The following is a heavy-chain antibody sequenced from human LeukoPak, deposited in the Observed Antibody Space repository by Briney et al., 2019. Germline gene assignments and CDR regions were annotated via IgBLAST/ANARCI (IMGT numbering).Heavy chain of an antibody. CDR2: INHSGST. D-gene: IGHD5-12*01. J-gene: IGHJ6*04. V-gene: IGHV4-34*01. CDR3: ARGEDAVATIFYYYYYGMDV. CDR1: GGSFSGYY. Sequence: PSETLSLICAVYGGSFSGYYWSWIRQPPGKGLEWIGEINHSGSTNYNPSLKSRVTISVDTSKNQFSLKLSSVTAADTAVYYCARGEDAVATIFYYYYYGMDVWGKGTTVTVSS.